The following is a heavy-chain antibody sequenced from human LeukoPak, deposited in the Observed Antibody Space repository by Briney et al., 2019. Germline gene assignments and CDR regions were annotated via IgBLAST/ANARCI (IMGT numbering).Heavy chain of an antibody. V-gene: IGHV1-8*03. CDR3: AREGGYFGWGSFCDS. CDR2: MQPNSGNT. Sequence: GASVKVSCKASGYSFNNYDINWVREVAGQGLEWVGWMQPNSGNTGLALRFQGRITITRDMSISTVYLELSSLTSEDTAVYYCAREGGYFGWGSFCDSWGQGTLVTVSS. D-gene: IGHD3-10*01. J-gene: IGHJ4*02. CDR1: GYSFNNYD.